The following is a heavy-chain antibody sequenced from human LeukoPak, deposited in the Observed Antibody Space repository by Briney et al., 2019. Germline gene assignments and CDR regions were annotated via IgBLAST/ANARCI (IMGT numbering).Heavy chain of an antibody. Sequence: GGSLRLSCAASGFTFSSYAMSWVRQAPGKALEWVSAISGSGGSTYYADSVKGRFTISRDNSKNTLYLQMNSLRAEDTAVYYCAKDQSSPTDAFDIWGQGTMVTVSS. V-gene: IGHV3-23*01. D-gene: IGHD6-13*01. CDR3: AKDQSSPTDAFDI. CDR1: GFTFSSYA. CDR2: ISGSGGST. J-gene: IGHJ3*02.